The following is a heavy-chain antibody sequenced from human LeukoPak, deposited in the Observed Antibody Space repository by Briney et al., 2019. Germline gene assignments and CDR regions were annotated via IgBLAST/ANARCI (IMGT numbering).Heavy chain of an antibody. V-gene: IGHV3-30*02. CDR2: IRYDGSNK. D-gene: IGHD4/OR15-4a*01. CDR3: AKGRGYYGSNWRYYMDV. CDR1: GFTFSSYG. J-gene: IGHJ6*03. Sequence: GGSLRLSCAASGFTFSSYGMHWVRQAPGKGLEWVAFIRYDGSNKYYADFVKGRFTISRDNSKNTLYLQMNSLRAEDTAVYYCAKGRGYYGSNWRYYMDVWGKGTTVTISS.